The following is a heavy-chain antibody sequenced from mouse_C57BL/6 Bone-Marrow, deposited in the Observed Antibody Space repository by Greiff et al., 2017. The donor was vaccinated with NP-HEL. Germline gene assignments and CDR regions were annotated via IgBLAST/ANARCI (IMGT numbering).Heavy chain of an antibody. D-gene: IGHD1-2*01. CDR3: ARHPTPLLRPFAY. CDR2: ISSGGSYT. Sequence: EVKLEESGGDLVKPGGSLKLSCAASGFTFSSYGMSWVRQTPDKRLEWVATISSGGSYTYYPDSVKGRFTISRDNAKNTLYLQMSSLKSEDTAMYYCARHPTPLLRPFAYWGQGTLVTVSA. V-gene: IGHV5-6*02. J-gene: IGHJ3*01. CDR1: GFTFSSYG.